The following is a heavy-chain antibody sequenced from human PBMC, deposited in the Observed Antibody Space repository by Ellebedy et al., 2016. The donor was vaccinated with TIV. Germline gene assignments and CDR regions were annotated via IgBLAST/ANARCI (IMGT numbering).Heavy chain of an antibody. CDR3: TRGGPKGDDN. CDR1: GGTLNNDI. CDR2: MNPKSGDT. J-gene: IGHJ4*02. V-gene: IGHV1-8*01. Sequence: AASVKVSCKASGGTLNNDIINWVRQASGQGLEWMGWMNPKSGDTVYSQKLQGRVTMTTNTPMNTAYMDLTDLTSEDTAVYYCTRGGPKGDDNWGQGTKVIVSS.